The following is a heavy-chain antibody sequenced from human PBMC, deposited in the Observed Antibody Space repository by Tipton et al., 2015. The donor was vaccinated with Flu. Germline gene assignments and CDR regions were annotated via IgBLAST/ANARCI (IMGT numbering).Heavy chain of an antibody. CDR3: ARGAAGYCSGGSCSHNFDY. D-gene: IGHD2-15*01. CDR2: IYYSGST. J-gene: IGHJ4*02. CDR1: GGSISSYY. Sequence: TLSLTCTVSGGSISSYYWSWIRQPPGKGLEWIGYIYYSGSTNYNPSLKSRVTISVDTSKNQFSLKLSSVTAADTAVYYCARGAAGYCSGGSCSHNFDYWGQGTLVTVSS. V-gene: IGHV4-59*08.